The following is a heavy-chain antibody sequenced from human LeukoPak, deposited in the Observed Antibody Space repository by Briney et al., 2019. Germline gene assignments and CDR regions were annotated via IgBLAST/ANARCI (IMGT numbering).Heavy chain of an antibody. V-gene: IGHV3-48*03. CDR3: VREGGSDWYSGWFDP. CDR2: IRNSGSTI. CDR1: GFTFSSYE. D-gene: IGHD6-19*01. J-gene: IGHJ5*02. Sequence: SGGSLRLSCAASGFTFSSYEMNWVRQAPGKGLEWVSYIRNSGSTIYYADSVEGRFTISRDNAKNSLHLQMNSLRVEDTAVYYCVREGGSDWYSGWFDPWGQGTLVTVSS.